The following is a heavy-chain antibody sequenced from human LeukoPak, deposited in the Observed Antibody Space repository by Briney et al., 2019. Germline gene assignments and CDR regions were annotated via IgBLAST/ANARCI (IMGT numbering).Heavy chain of an antibody. Sequence: PGGSLRLFCAASGFTFSSYAMSWVRQARGKGLEWVSANSGSGGSTYYAGSVKGRFTIFRDNARDTLYLQLKSLRAEDTAVFLCARSYCRGGSCYSGDAFDLWGQGTMVTVSS. CDR1: GFTFSSYA. D-gene: IGHD2-15*01. V-gene: IGHV3-23*01. CDR2: NSGSGGST. CDR3: ARSYCRGGSCYSGDAFDL. J-gene: IGHJ3*01.